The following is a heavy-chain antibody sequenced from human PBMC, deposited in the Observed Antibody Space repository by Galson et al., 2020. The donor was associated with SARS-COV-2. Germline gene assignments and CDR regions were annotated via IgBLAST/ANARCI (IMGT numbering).Heavy chain of an antibody. CDR3: AKGGSDWFLYYFDY. V-gene: IGHV3-23*01. J-gene: IGHJ4*02. Sequence: GESLKLSCASSGFTFSRYGMSWVRQAPGKGLAWVSGISDSGGSYYADAVKGRFTISRDNSRHTLYLQMNSLRAEDTGVYYCAKGGSDWFLYYFDYGGQGTLFTGSS. CDR2: ISDSGGS. D-gene: IGHD3-9*01. CDR1: GFTFSRYG.